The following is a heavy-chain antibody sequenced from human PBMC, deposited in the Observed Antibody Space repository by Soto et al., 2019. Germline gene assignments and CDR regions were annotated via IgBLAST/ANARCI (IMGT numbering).Heavy chain of an antibody. V-gene: IGHV4-30-4*01. CDR1: GGSISSGDYY. CDR2: IYYSGST. Sequence: QVQLQESGPGLVKPSQTLSLTCTVSGGSISSGDYYWSWIRQPPGKGLEWIGYIYYSGSTYYNPSLKSRVTQSVDKSKNQFSPKLKSLNSPDTAGFFFARLSISLVRGGFDYWGQGTLVTVSS. J-gene: IGHJ4*02. D-gene: IGHD3-10*01. CDR3: ARLSISLVRGGFDY.